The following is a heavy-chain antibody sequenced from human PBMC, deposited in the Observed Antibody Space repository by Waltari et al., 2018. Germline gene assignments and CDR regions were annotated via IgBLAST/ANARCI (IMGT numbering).Heavy chain of an antibody. D-gene: IGHD6-25*01. V-gene: IGHV3-49*04. Sequence: EVQLVESGGGLVQPGRSLRLSCTASGFTFGDYAMSWVRQAPGKGLEWVGFIRIKAYGGATEYAASLKGRFTISRDDSKSIAYLQMNSLKTEDTAVYYCTRALKGRPGYGMDVWGQGTTVTVSS. CDR3: TRALKGRPGYGMDV. CDR1: GFTFGDYA. CDR2: IRIKAYGGAT. J-gene: IGHJ6*02.